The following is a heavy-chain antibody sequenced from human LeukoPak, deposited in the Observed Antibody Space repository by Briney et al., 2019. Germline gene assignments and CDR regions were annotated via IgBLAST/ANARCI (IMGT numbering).Heavy chain of an antibody. V-gene: IGHV1-69*13. CDR1: GGTFSSYS. Sequence: SVEVSCKASGGTFSSYSISWVRQAPGQGLEWMGGIIPIFDTADYAQKFQGRVTITADESTSTAYMELSSLRSEDTAVFYCARISLGAIWGYYYGMDVWGQGTTVTVSS. D-gene: IGHD1-26*01. J-gene: IGHJ6*02. CDR2: IIPIFDTA. CDR3: ARISLGAIWGYYYGMDV.